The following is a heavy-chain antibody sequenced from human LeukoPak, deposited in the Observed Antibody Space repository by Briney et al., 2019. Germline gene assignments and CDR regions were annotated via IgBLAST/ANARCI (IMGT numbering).Heavy chain of an antibody. V-gene: IGHV4-34*01. CDR3: ARAIAVADFPDWFDP. Sequence: HPSETLSLTCAVYGGSFSGYYWSWIRQPPGKGLEWIGEINHSGSTNYNPSLKSRVTISVDTSKNQFSLKLSSVTAADTAVYYCARAIAVADFPDWFDPWGQGTLVTVSS. CDR2: INHSGST. D-gene: IGHD6-19*01. CDR1: GGSFSGYY. J-gene: IGHJ5*02.